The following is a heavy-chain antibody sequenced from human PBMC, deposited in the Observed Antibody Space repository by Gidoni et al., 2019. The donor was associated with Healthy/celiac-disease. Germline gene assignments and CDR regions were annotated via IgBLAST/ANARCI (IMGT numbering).Heavy chain of an antibody. J-gene: IGHJ4*02. D-gene: IGHD2-15*01. Sequence: QLQLQESGSGLVKPSQTLSLTCAVSGGSISSGGSSWSWIRQPPGKGLEWIGYIYHSGSTYYNPSLKSRVTISVDRSKNQFSLKLSSVTAADTAVYYCARWAVVATHFDYWGQGTLVTASS. CDR3: ARWAVVATHFDY. CDR2: IYHSGST. V-gene: IGHV4-30-2*01. CDR1: GGSISSGGSS.